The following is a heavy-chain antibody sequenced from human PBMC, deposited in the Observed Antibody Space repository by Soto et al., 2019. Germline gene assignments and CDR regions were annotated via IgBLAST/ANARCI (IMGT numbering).Heavy chain of an antibody. CDR1: GFTLSSYG. D-gene: IGHD5-18*01. Sequence: GGSLRLSCAAPGFTLSSYGMSWVRQAPGKGLEWVSGISGSGGSTYYADSVKGRFTISRDNAKNTLYLQMNSPRAEDTAVYYCAKGGYSYGQTYYFDYWGQGTLVTVSS. CDR3: AKGGYSYGQTYYFDY. CDR2: ISGSGGST. J-gene: IGHJ4*02. V-gene: IGHV3-23*01.